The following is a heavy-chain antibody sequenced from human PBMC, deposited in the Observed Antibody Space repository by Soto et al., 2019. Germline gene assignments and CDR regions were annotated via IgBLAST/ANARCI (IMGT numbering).Heavy chain of an antibody. J-gene: IGHJ4*02. CDR2: ISGSGGST. V-gene: IGHV3-23*01. Sequence: EVQLLESGGGWVQPGGSLRLSWEASGFTFSSYAMSWVRKAPGKGLQWVSAISGSGGSTYYADSVKGRFTISRDNSKNTLYLQMNSLRAEDTAVYYCAKDGMATIGPEGYWGQGTLVTVSS. D-gene: IGHD5-12*01. CDR3: AKDGMATIGPEGY. CDR1: GFTFSSYA.